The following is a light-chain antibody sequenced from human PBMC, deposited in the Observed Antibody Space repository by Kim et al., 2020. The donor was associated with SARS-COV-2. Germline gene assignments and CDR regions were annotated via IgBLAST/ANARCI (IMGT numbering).Light chain of an antibody. Sequence: LSPGERAPLSCRASQTVGSYLAWYQQKPGQAPRLLIYDASNRATGIPARFSGSGSGTDFTLTISSLEPEDFAVYYCQQRSNWPGTFGQGTKVEIK. CDR3: QQRSNWPGT. CDR2: DAS. CDR1: QTVGSY. J-gene: IGKJ1*01. V-gene: IGKV3-11*01.